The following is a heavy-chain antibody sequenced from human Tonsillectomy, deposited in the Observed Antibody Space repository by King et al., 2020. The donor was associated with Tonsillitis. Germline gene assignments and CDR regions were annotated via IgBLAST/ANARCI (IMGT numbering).Heavy chain of an antibody. J-gene: IGHJ4*02. Sequence: QLVQSGGGLFQPVGSLRLSCAASVFTFSCSCMSWVRQAPGNGLKWVANINHAGSEKYYVYSVKGRFPISSDNAKNSLYLQLNSLRAEDTAVYYCARDYDYVWGSYHLTYYFDYWGQGTLVTVSS. CDR1: VFTFSCSC. V-gene: IGHV3-7*01. D-gene: IGHD3-16*02. CDR3: ARDYDYVWGSYHLTYYFDY. CDR2: INHAGSEK.